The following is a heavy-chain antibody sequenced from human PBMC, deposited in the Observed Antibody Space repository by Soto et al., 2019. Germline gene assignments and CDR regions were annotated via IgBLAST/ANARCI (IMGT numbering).Heavy chain of an antibody. CDR2: INPNSGGT. Sequence: ASVKVSCKASGYTFTGYYMHWVRQAPGQGLEWMGWINPNSGGTNYAQKFQGWVTMTRDTSISTAYMELSRLRSDDTAVYYCARDSESIAAAGTGNYWGQGTLVTVSS. J-gene: IGHJ4*02. CDR1: GYTFTGYY. CDR3: ARDSESIAAAGTGNY. D-gene: IGHD6-13*01. V-gene: IGHV1-2*04.